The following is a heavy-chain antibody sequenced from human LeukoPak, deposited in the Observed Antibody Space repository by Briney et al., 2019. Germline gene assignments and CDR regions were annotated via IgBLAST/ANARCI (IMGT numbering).Heavy chain of an antibody. Sequence: PSETLSLTCTVSGGSISSYYWSWIRQPPGKGLEWIGYIYYSGSTNYNPSLKSRVTISVDTSKNQFSLKLSSVTAADTAVYYCARAALYYYDSSGYHPAAFDIWGQGTMVTASS. J-gene: IGHJ3*02. V-gene: IGHV4-59*01. CDR1: GGSISSYY. CDR3: ARAALYYYDSSGYHPAAFDI. D-gene: IGHD3-22*01. CDR2: IYYSGST.